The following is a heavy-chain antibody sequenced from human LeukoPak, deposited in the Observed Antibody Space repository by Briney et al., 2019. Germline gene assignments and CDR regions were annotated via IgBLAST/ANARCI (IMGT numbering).Heavy chain of an antibody. V-gene: IGHV4-59*05. CDR1: GGSISSYY. CDR3: ARHGWAQLWSRGWFGP. J-gene: IGHJ5*02. CDR2: LYFDGTT. Sequence: SETLSLTCTVSGGSISSYYWSWIRQPPGKGLEWIGSLYFDGTTYYNASLESRVTISVDTSENQFSLKLTSVHPANTGVYSRARHGWAQLWSRGWFGPWGQGTLVTVSS. D-gene: IGHD5-18*01.